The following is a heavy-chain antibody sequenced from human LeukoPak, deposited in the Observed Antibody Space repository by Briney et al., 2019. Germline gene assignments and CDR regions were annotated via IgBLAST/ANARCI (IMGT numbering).Heavy chain of an antibody. Sequence: WASVKVSCKASGYTFTSYDINWVRQATGQGLEWMGWMNPNSGNTGYAQKFQGRVTITRNTSISTAYMELSSLRSEDTAVYYCARVGSRDYGDYVTNLYYFDYWGQGTLVTVSS. D-gene: IGHD4-17*01. J-gene: IGHJ4*02. CDR3: ARVGSRDYGDYVTNLYYFDY. CDR2: MNPNSGNT. V-gene: IGHV1-8*03. CDR1: GYTFTSYD.